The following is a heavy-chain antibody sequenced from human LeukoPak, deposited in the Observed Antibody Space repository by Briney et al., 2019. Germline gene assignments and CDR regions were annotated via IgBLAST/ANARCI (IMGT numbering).Heavy chain of an antibody. V-gene: IGHV1-69*04. D-gene: IGHD6-6*01. CDR3: ARGRIAAGFDY. CDR2: IIPILGIA. J-gene: IGHJ4*02. Sequence: SVKVSCKASGYTFTNYYIHWVRQAPGQGLEWMGRIIPILGIANYAQKFQGRVTITADKSTSTAYMELSSLRSEDTAVYYCARGRIAAGFDYWGQGTLVTVSS. CDR1: GYTFTNYY.